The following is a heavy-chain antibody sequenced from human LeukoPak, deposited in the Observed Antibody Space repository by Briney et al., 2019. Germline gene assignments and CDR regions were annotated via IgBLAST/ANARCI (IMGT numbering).Heavy chain of an antibody. V-gene: IGHV4-39*07. CDR2: IYYSGST. D-gene: IGHD1-26*01. CDR3: AREGEYSGSYSAPNQGGDAFDI. Sequence: PSETLSLTCTVSGGSISSSSYYWGWIRQPPGKGLEWIGSIYYSGSTYYNPSLKSRVTISVDTSKNQFSLKLSSVTAADTAVYYCAREGEYSGSYSAPNQGGDAFDIWGQGTMVTVSS. CDR1: GGSISSSSYY. J-gene: IGHJ3*02.